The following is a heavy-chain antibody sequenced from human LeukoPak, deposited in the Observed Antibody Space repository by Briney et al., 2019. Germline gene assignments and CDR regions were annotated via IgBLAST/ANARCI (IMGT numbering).Heavy chain of an antibody. V-gene: IGHV4-4*07. CDR2: IYTSGST. J-gene: IGHJ3*02. D-gene: IGHD6-19*01. Sequence: ASETLSPTCTVSGGSISSYYWSWIRQPAGKGLEWIGRIYTSGSTNYNPSLKSRVTMSVDTSKNQFSLKLSSVTAADTAVYYCARGATSSGWYGAFDIWGQGTMVTVSS. CDR1: GGSISSYY. CDR3: ARGATSSGWYGAFDI.